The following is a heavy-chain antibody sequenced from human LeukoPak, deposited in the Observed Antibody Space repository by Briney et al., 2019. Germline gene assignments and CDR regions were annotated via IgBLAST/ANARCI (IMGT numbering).Heavy chain of an antibody. V-gene: IGHV3-23*01. D-gene: IGHD6-19*01. Sequence: GGSLRLSCAASGFTFGSSAMSWVRQAPGKGPEWVSTFSRSGPDTYYADSVKGRFTISRDNSKNTLYLQMNSLRAEDTAVYYCANIAVAGTISDYWGQGTLVTVSS. CDR2: FSRSGPDT. CDR1: GFTFGSSA. CDR3: ANIAVAGTISDY. J-gene: IGHJ4*02.